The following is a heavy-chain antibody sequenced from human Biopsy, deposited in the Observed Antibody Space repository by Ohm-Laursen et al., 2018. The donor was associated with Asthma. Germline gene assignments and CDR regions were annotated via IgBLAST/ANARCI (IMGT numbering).Heavy chain of an antibody. CDR1: GVSINSGNSY. Sequence: SDTLSLTCSVSGVSINSGNSYWDWIRQPPGKGLEWIGYISYGGKTSYNPSLQNRVTISRDTSKNQFSLRLTSVTAADSAVYFCARRITIFGVVQKDHGMDAWGQGTTVIVSS. D-gene: IGHD3-3*01. CDR3: ARRITIFGVVQKDHGMDA. J-gene: IGHJ6*02. CDR2: ISYGGKT. V-gene: IGHV4-39*01.